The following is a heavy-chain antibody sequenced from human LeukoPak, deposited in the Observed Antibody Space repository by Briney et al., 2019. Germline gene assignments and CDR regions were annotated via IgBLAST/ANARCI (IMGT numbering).Heavy chain of an antibody. CDR3: ARDWRELLVPVAFDI. Sequence: GGSLRLSCAASGFTFSSYWMSWVRQAPGKGLEWVANIKQDGSEKYYVDSVKGRFTISRDNAKNSLYLQMNSLRAEDTAVYYCARDWRELLVPVAFDIWGQGTMVTVSS. D-gene: IGHD1-26*01. J-gene: IGHJ3*02. CDR1: GFTFSSYW. CDR2: IKQDGSEK. V-gene: IGHV3-7*01.